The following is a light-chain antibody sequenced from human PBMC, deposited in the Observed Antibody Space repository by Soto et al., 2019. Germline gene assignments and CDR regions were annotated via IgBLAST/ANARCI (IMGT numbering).Light chain of an antibody. J-gene: IGLJ1*01. CDR2: EVS. CDR1: SSDVGAYKY. CDR3: SSYSSSSTLFV. Sequence: QSALTQPASVSGSPGQSITISCTGTSSDVGAYKYVSWYQQHPGKAPKVMIYEVSNRPSGVSNRFSGSKSGNTASLTISGLQAEDEADYFCSSYSSSSTLFVFXTGTKVTVL. V-gene: IGLV2-14*01.